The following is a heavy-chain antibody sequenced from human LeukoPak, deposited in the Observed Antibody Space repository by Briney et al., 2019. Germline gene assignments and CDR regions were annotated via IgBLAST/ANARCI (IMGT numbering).Heavy chain of an antibody. V-gene: IGHV3-74*01. J-gene: IGHJ6*04. CDR3: AELGITMIGGV. CDR2: INTDGSST. Sequence: GGSLRLSCAASGFTFSYYLMHWVRQAPGKGLVWVSHINTDGSSTNYADSAKGRFTISRDNAKNTLYLQMNSLRAEDTAVYYCAELGITMIGGVWGKGTTVTISS. CDR1: GFTFSYYL. D-gene: IGHD3-10*02.